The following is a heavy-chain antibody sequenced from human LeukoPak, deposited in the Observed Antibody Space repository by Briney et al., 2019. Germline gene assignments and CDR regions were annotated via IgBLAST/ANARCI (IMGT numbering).Heavy chain of an antibody. CDR2: IYTSGST. CDR3: ARSKRVWDSSGYYEY. V-gene: IGHV4-61*02. J-gene: IGHJ4*02. CDR1: GGSISSGSYY. D-gene: IGHD3-22*01. Sequence: SQTLSLTCTVSGGSISSGSYYWSWIRQPAGKGLEWIRRIYTSGSTNYNPSLKSRVTISVDTSKNQFSLKLSSVTAADTSVHYCARSKRVWDSSGYYEYWGQGTLVTVSS.